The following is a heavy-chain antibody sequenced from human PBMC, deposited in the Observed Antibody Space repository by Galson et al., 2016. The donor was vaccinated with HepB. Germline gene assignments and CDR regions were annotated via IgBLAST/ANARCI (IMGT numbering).Heavy chain of an antibody. V-gene: IGHV3-23*01. D-gene: IGHD4-23*01. CDR1: GFTFDNHA. CDR2: VSGSGGIT. J-gene: IGHJ4*01. Sequence: SLRLSCAVSGFTFDNHAMSWVRQAPGKGLEWVSGVSGSGGITYYEASVKDRFTISRDNSKNVLCLHMSSLRAEDTAVYYCARDNRSAKLPYYYDYWGQGTLITVSS. CDR3: ARDNRSAKLPYYYDY.